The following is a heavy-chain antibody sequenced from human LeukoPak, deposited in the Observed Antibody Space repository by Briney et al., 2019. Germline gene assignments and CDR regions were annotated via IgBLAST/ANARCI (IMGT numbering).Heavy chain of an antibody. CDR3: ARLSSSTSSSFYYYIGV. D-gene: IGHD6-13*01. CDR2: IYYSGST. V-gene: IGHV4-59*08. J-gene: IGHJ6*03. CDR1: GDSINGHY. Sequence: PSETLSLTCTVSGDSINGHYWSWIRQPPAKGLEWIGYIYYSGSTHYNPSLKSRASLSVDTSKNQFSLNLSSVTAADTAVYYCARLSSSTSSSFYYYIGVWGKGTTVTVSS.